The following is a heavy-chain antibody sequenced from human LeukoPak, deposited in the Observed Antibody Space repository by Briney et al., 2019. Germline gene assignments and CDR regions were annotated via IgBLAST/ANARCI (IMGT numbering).Heavy chain of an antibody. D-gene: IGHD4-17*01. CDR2: MNPNSGNT. CDR1: GYAFTIYD. V-gene: IGHV1-8*01. J-gene: IGHJ5*02. CDR3: ATNNLHDCGDYRVNWFDP. Sequence: ASVKVSCKASGYAFTIYDIMWLPRATGQGLEWMGWMNPNSGNTGYAQKFQGRVTITRNTSISTAYMELSSLRSEDTAVYYSATNNLHDCGDYRVNWFDPWGQGTLVTVSS.